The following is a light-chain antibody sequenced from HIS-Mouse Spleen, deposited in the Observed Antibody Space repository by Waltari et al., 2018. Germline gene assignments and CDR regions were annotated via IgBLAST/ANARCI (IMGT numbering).Light chain of an antibody. J-gene: IGLJ3*02. Sequence: QSALTQPRSVSGSPGQSVTISCTGTSSDVCGDNYVSWYQQHPGKAPKLMIYDVSKRPSWVPDRFSGSKSGNTASLTISGLQAEDEADYYCCSYAGSYTWVFGGGTKLTVL. CDR1: SSDVCGDNY. CDR2: DVS. V-gene: IGLV2-11*01. CDR3: CSYAGSYTWV.